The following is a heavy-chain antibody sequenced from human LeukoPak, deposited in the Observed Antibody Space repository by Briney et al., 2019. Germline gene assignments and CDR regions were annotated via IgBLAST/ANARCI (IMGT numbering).Heavy chain of an antibody. CDR2: ISTSSSTI. V-gene: IGHV3-48*01. CDR1: GFTFSSYS. CDR3: ARDYQTPFDY. J-gene: IGHJ4*02. D-gene: IGHD2-2*01. Sequence: GGSLRLSCAASGFTFSSYSMNWVRQAPGKGLEWVSYISTSSSTIYYADSVKGRFTISRDDAKISLFLQMNSLRAEDTAVYYCARDYQTPFDYWGQGTLVTVSS.